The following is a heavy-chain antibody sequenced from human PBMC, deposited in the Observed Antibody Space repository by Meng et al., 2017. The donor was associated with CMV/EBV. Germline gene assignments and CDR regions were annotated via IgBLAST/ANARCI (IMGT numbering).Heavy chain of an antibody. CDR1: GFTFSSYA. CDR3: ARGDSYGFSATEIFDY. J-gene: IGHJ4*02. V-gene: IGHV3-30*04. D-gene: IGHD5-18*01. CDR2: ISYDGSNK. Sequence: GESLKISCAASGFTFSSYAMHWVRQAPGKGLEWVAVISYDGSNKYYADSVKGRFTISRDSSKNTLYLQMNSLRAEDTAVYYCARGDSYGFSATEIFDYWGQGTLVTVSS.